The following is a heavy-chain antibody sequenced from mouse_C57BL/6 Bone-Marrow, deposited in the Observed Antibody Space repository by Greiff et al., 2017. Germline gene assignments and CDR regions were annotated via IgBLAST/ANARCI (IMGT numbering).Heavy chain of an antibody. V-gene: IGHV1-82*01. CDR3: ARVYGSSYWYFDV. Sequence: QVQLQQSGPELVKPGAPVKISCKASGYAFCSSWMNWVKQRPGTGLEWMGRFYPGDGDTNYNGKLKGKASLAADKSSSTAYMQLSSLTSEDSAVYFCARVYGSSYWYFDVWGTGTTVTVSS. J-gene: IGHJ1*03. D-gene: IGHD1-1*01. CDR1: GYAFCSSW. CDR2: FYPGDGDT.